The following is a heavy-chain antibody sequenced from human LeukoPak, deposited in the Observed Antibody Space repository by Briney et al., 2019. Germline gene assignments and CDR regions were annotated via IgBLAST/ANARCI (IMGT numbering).Heavy chain of an antibody. Sequence: PGRSLRLSRAASGFTLNNYWMHWVRQVPGKGLVWVSRINSDGSTTSYADSVKGRFTISRDNAKHTLYLQRSSLRAEDTAVYYCTSGRNSGDYHTMDVWGEGTTVTVSS. J-gene: IGHJ6*04. CDR2: INSDGSTT. CDR3: TSGRNSGDYHTMDV. V-gene: IGHV3-74*01. CDR1: GFTLNNYW. D-gene: IGHD7-27*01.